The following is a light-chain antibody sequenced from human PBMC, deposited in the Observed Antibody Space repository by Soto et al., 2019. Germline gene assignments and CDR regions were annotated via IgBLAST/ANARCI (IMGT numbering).Light chain of an antibody. CDR1: QGISSW. V-gene: IGKV1D-12*01. J-gene: IGKJ5*01. CDR3: QQANSFPIT. CDR2: AAS. Sequence: DIQMTQSPSSVSASVGDRVTITCRASQGISSWLDWYQQRPGKAPKLLIYAASSLQTGVPSRFSGSGSGTDFTLTINSLQPEDFATYYCQQANSFPITCGQGTRLEIK.